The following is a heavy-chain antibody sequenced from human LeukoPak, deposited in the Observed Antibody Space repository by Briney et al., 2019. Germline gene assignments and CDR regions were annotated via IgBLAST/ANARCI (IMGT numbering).Heavy chain of an antibody. CDR1: GYSFTSYW. Sequence: GESLKISCKGSGYSFTSYWIGWVRQMPGKGLEWMGIIYPGDSDTRYSPSFQGQVTISADKSISTAYLQWSSLKASDTARYYCARLGRRDYGGNSGDFDYWGQGTLGTVSS. V-gene: IGHV5-51*01. J-gene: IGHJ4*02. CDR2: IYPGDSDT. CDR3: ARLGRRDYGGNSGDFDY. D-gene: IGHD4-23*01.